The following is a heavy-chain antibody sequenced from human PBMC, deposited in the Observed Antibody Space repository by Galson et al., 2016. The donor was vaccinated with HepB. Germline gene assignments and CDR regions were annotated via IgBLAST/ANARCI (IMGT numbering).Heavy chain of an antibody. CDR2: IYPNGNT. J-gene: IGHJ4*02. Sequence: SETLSLTCAVSGDSTSSYYWWSWVRQPPRKGLEWIGEIYPNGNTNYNPSLKSRVTISVDKSNNQFSLNLNSVTAADTAVYYCARASIQEEGAPGYWGQGTLVTVSS. V-gene: IGHV4-4*02. CDR3: ARASIQEEGAPGY. CDR1: GDSTSSYYW. D-gene: IGHD1-26*01.